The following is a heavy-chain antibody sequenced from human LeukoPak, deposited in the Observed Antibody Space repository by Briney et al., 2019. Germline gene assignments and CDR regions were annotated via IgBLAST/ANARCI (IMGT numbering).Heavy chain of an antibody. J-gene: IGHJ6*02. V-gene: IGHV3-23*01. CDR1: GFTFGNYA. CDR2: ISGSSGST. CDR3: GKLFSLTVTTPAGDSYGMDV. D-gene: IGHD4-17*01. Sequence: PGGSLRLSCAASGFTFGNYAMSWVRQAPGKGLEWVSAISGSSGSTYYADSVKGRFTISRDNSENTLYLQMNSLRAEDTAVCYCGKLFSLTVTTPAGDSYGMDVWGQGTTVTVSS.